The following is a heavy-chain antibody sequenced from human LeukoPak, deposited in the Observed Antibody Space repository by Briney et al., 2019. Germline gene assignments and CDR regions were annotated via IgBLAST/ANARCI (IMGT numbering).Heavy chain of an antibody. Sequence: PGGSLRLSCAASGFTFSSYAMHWVRQAPGKGLEWVAVISYDGSNKYYADSVKGRFTISRDNSKNTLYLQMNSLRAEDTAVYCCARMPLIVWFGELSGYYFDYWGQGTLVTVSS. J-gene: IGHJ4*02. V-gene: IGHV3-30*04. CDR1: GFTFSSYA. D-gene: IGHD3-10*01. CDR2: ISYDGSNK. CDR3: ARMPLIVWFGELSGYYFDY.